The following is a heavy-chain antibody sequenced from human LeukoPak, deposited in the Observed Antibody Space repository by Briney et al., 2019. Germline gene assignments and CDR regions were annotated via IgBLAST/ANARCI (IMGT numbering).Heavy chain of an antibody. D-gene: IGHD3-3*01. V-gene: IGHV4-59*01. J-gene: IGHJ3*02. CDR1: GGSISSYY. Sequence: SETLSLTCTVSGGSISSYYWSWIRQPPGKGLEWIGYIYYSGSTNYNPSLKSRVTISVDTSKNQFSLKLGSVTAADTAVYYCARGGDPITIFGVVNAFDIWGQGTMVTVSS. CDR3: ARGGDPITIFGVVNAFDI. CDR2: IYYSGST.